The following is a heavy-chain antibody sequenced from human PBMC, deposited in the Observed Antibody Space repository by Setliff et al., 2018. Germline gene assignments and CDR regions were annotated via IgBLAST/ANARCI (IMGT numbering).Heavy chain of an antibody. CDR3: TRAAREVVAPPSQKRNDY. CDR2: ISGLNGNT. D-gene: IGHD2-15*01. V-gene: IGHV1-18*01. Sequence: GASVKVSCKASGYTFTNYGVSWGRQAPGQGLEWMGWISGLNGNTKYAQKVQGRVSMTTDTSTSTAYMERRSLRSDDTAMYYCTRAAREVVAPPSQKRNDYWGQGTLVTISS. CDR1: GYTFTNYG. J-gene: IGHJ4*02.